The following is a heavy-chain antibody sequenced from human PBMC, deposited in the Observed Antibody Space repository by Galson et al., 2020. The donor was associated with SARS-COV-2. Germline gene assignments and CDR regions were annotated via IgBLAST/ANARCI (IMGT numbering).Heavy chain of an antibody. J-gene: IGHJ3*02. CDR2: ISSNGGST. V-gene: IGHV3-64*01. CDR1: GFTFSSYA. D-gene: IGHD3-22*01. Sequence: GGSLRLSCAASGFTFSSYAMHWVRQAPGKGLEYVSAISSNGGSTYYANSVKGRFTISRDNSKNTLYLQMGSLRAEDMAVYYCARDRGYYYDSSGRTFDAFDIWGQGTMVTVSS. CDR3: ARDRGYYYDSSGRTFDAFDI.